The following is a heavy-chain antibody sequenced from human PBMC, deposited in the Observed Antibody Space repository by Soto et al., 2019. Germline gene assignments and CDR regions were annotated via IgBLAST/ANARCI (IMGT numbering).Heavy chain of an antibody. CDR2: INPNSSGT. J-gene: IGHJ4*02. V-gene: IGHV1-2*02. D-gene: IGHD2-21*02. CDR1: GYIFTGYY. Sequence: QVQLVQSGAEVKKPGASVKVSCKASGYIFTGYYMHWVRQAPGQGLEWMGWINPNSSGTNYAQKFQVRVTMTRDTSISTAYMELSRLRSDDTAVYYCSRDLAATVTPLVYWGQGTLVTVSS. CDR3: SRDLAATVTPLVY.